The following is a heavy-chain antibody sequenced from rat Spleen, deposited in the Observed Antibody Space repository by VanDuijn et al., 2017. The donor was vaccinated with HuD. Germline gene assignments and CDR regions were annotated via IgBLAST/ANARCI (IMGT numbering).Heavy chain of an antibody. D-gene: IGHD1-2*01. CDR3: ARHGTPYIYGVMDA. Sequence: EVQLVESDGGLVQPGRSLKLSCAASGFTFSDYYMAWVRQAQKKGLEWVASISSGGGGTYYPDSVKGRFTVSRDNAKTTLYLQMDSLRSEDTATYYCARHGTPYIYGVMDAWTQGASVTVSS. CDR2: ISSGGGGT. V-gene: IGHV5-25*01. J-gene: IGHJ4*01. CDR1: GFTFSDYY.